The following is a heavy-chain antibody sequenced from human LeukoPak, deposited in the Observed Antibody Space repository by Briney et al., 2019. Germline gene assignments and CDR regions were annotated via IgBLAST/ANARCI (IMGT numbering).Heavy chain of an antibody. D-gene: IGHD2-21*01. J-gene: IGHJ4*02. V-gene: IGHV4-61*02. Sequence: SETLSLTCTVSGGSISSGSYYWSWIRQPAGKGLEWIGRIYTSGSTNYNPSLKSRVTISVDTSKNQFSLKLSSVTAADTAVYYCARGAYCGGDCRTLFDYWGQRTLVTVSS. CDR3: ARGAYCGGDCRTLFDY. CDR1: GGSISSGSYY. CDR2: IYTSGST.